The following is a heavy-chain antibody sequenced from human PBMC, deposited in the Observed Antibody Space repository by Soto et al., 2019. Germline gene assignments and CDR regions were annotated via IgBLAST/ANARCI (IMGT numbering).Heavy chain of an antibody. CDR3: ARPALCSGGSCYSGNGIDY. J-gene: IGHJ4*02. V-gene: IGHV4-39*01. CDR2: IYYSGST. Sequence: PSETLSLTCTVSGGSISSSSYYWGWIRQPPGKGLEWIGSIYYSGSTYYNPSLKSRVTISVDTSKNQFSLKLSSVTAADTAVYYCARPALCSGGSCYSGNGIDYWGQGTLVTVS. CDR1: GGSISSSSYY. D-gene: IGHD2-15*01.